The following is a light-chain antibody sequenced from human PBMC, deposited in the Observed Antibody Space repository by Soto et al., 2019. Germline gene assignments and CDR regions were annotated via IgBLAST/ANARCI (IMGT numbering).Light chain of an antibody. J-gene: IGKJ3*01. CDR3: QQYNSIPFT. V-gene: IGKV1-5*03. CDR2: KAS. CDR1: QSISSW. Sequence: DIQMTQSPSTVSASVGDRVTITCRASQSISSWLAWYQQKPGKAPKLLIYKASSLESGVPSRFSGSGSGTEFTLTISSLQPDDFATYYCQQYNSIPFTFGGGTKVDIK.